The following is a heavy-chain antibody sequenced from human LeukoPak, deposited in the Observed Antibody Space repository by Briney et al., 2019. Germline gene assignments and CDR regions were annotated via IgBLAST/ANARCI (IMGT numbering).Heavy chain of an antibody. V-gene: IGHV4-59*12. J-gene: IGHJ5*02. Sequence: SETLSLTCTVSGGSISSYYWSWIRQPPGKGLEWIGYIYYSGSTTYNPSLKSRVTMSVDTSKNHFSLKLNSVTAADMAVYYCARDRYYGSGNNWLDPWGQGTLVTVSS. D-gene: IGHD3-10*01. CDR1: GGSISSYY. CDR2: IYYSGST. CDR3: ARDRYYGSGNNWLDP.